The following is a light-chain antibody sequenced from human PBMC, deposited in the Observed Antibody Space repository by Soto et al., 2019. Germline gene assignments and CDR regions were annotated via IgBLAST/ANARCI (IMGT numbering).Light chain of an antibody. J-gene: IGKJ5*01. CDR1: QSININ. CDR2: DAS. Sequence: EITMTQSPSSLSVSPVERATLSFMASQSININLAWYQQKPGQAPRLLIYDASTRASGVPSRFSGSGSETDFTLTISGLQAEDSAVYCCQQYNSSPFSFGQGTRLEIK. V-gene: IGKV3-15*01. CDR3: QQYNSSPFS.